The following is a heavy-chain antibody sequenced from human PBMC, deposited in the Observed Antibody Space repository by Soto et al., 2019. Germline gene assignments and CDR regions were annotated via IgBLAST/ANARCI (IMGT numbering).Heavy chain of an antibody. CDR3: TNYDSSGYYYFDY. Sequence: PGGSLRLSCAASGFTFSNAWMNWVRQAPGKGLEWVGRIKSKTDGGTTDYAAPVKGRFTISRDDSKNTLYLQMNSLKTEDTAVYYCTNYDSSGYYYFDYWGQGTLVTVSS. J-gene: IGHJ4*02. V-gene: IGHV3-15*07. CDR1: GFTFSNAW. CDR2: IKSKTDGGTT. D-gene: IGHD3-22*01.